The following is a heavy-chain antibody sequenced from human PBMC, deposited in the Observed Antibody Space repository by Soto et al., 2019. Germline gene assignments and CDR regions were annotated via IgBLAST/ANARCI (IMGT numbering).Heavy chain of an antibody. CDR3: ARTTERPLCPSYYYGMDV. Sequence: ASVKVSCKAPGYTFTDYFIHWVRQAPGQGLECLGWINPKSGGTNYAQRFQGRVTMTRDTSVSTAYMEVSRLRSDDTAVYYCARTTERPLCPSYYYGMDVWRRGTRGTV. J-gene: IGHJ6*02. CDR1: GYTFTDYF. V-gene: IGHV1-2*02. CDR2: INPKSGGT. D-gene: IGHD3-16*01.